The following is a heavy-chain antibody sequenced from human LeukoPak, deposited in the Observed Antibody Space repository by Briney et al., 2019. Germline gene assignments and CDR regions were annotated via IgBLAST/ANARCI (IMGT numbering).Heavy chain of an antibody. CDR3: ARANGGTTMIDAFDI. CDR1: GGSFSGYY. CDR2: INHSGST. Sequence: SETLSLTCAVYGGSFSGYYWSWIRQPPGKGLEWIGEINHSGSTNYNPSLKSRVTISVDTSKNQFSLRLSSVTAADTAVYYCARANGGTTMIDAFDIWGQGTMVTVSS. V-gene: IGHV4-34*01. J-gene: IGHJ3*02. D-gene: IGHD3-22*01.